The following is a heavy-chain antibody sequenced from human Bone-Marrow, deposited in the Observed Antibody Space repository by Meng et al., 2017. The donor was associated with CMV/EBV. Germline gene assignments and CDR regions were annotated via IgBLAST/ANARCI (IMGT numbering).Heavy chain of an antibody. Sequence: GGSLRLSCAASGFTFSSYAMSWVRQAPGKGLEWVSSISGGSTYYADSVKGRFTISRDNSRNTLHLQMDSLRAEDTAVYYCAPLPLADRSFYDFWSGSLTPFIADYWGQGTLVTVSS. V-gene: IGHV3-23*01. J-gene: IGHJ4*02. CDR2: ISGGST. CDR1: GFTFSSYA. D-gene: IGHD3-3*01. CDR3: APLPLADRSFYDFWSGSLTPFIADY.